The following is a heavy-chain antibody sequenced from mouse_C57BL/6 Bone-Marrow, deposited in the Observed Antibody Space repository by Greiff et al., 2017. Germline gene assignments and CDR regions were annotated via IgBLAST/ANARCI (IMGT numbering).Heavy chain of an antibody. V-gene: IGHV1-78*01. J-gene: IGHJ1*03. Sequence: VMLVESDAELVKPGASVKISCKVSGYTFTDHTIHWMKQRPEQGLEWIGYIYPRDGSNKDNEKFKGKATLTADKSSSTAYMQLNSLTSEASAVYFCARKGFITTVVAHWYVDVWGTGTTVTVSS. D-gene: IGHD1-1*01. CDR2: IYPRDGSN. CDR1: GYTFTDHT. CDR3: ARKGFITTVVAHWYVDV.